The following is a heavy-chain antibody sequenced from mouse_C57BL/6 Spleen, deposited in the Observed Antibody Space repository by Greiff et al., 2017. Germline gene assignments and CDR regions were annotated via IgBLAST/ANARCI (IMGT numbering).Heavy chain of an antibody. CDR2: INPNNGGT. CDR3: ARTGQLRATGAMDY. CDR1: GYTFTDYY. D-gene: IGHD3-2*02. V-gene: IGHV1-26*01. Sequence: EVKLVESGPELVKPGASVKISCKASGYTFTDYYMNWVKQSHGKSLEWIGDINPNNGGTSYNQKFKGKATLTVDKSSSPAYMELRSLTSEDSAVYYCARTGQLRATGAMDYWGQGTSVTVSS. J-gene: IGHJ4*01.